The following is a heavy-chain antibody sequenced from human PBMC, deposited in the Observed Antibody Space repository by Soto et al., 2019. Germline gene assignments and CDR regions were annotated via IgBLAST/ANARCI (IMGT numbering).Heavy chain of an antibody. CDR1: GFTFDDYA. J-gene: IGHJ4*02. V-gene: IGHV3-9*01. CDR2: ISWNSGSI. Sequence: GGSLRLSCAASGFTFDDYAMHWARQAPGKGLEWVSGISWNSGSIGYADSVKGRFTISRDNAKNSLYLQMNSLRAEDTALYYCAKVSENGSSGGYFDYWGQGTLVTVSS. D-gene: IGHD6-6*01. CDR3: AKVSENGSSGGYFDY.